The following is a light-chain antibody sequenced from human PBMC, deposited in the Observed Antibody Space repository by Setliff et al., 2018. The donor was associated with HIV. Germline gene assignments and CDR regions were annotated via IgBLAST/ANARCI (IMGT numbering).Light chain of an antibody. J-gene: IGLJ1*01. CDR3: QVWDSTTDHYV. CDR2: YDP. CDR1: NIGSKS. Sequence: SYELTQPPSVSLAPGETARITCGGNNIGSKSVHWYQQKPGQAPVLVIFYDPDRLSGIPERFSGSSSGNTATLTISRVDAGDEADYYCQVWDSTTDHYVFGTGTKV. V-gene: IGLV3-21*04.